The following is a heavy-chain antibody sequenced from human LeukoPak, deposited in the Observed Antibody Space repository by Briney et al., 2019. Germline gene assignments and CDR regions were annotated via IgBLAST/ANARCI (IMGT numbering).Heavy chain of an antibody. J-gene: IGHJ6*02. CDR3: ARDYGRSRDYGMDV. CDR2: IIPICGTA. D-gene: IGHD3-10*01. Sequence: GASVKVSCKASGGTFSSYAISWVRQAPGQGLEWVGGIIPICGTANYAQKFQGRVTITADESTSTAYMELSSLRSEDTAVYFCARDYGRSRDYGMDVWGQGTTVTVSS. V-gene: IGHV1-69*01. CDR1: GGTFSSYA.